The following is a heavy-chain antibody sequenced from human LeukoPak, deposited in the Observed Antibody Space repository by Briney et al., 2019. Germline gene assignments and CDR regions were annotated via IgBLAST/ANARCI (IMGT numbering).Heavy chain of an antibody. CDR1: GYTFTSYD. CDR3: ARDLTRGWYYDFWSGYPDAFDI. D-gene: IGHD3-3*01. V-gene: IGHV1-8*01. Sequence: ASVKVSCKASGYTFTSYDINWVRQATGQGLEWMGWMNPNSGNTGYAQKFQGRVTMTRNTSISTAYMELSSLRSEDTAVYYCARDLTRGWYYDFWSGYPDAFDIWGQGTVVTVSS. J-gene: IGHJ3*02. CDR2: MNPNSGNT.